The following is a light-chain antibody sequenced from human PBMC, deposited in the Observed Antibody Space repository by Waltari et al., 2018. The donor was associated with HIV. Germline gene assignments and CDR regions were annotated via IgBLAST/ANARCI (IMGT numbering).Light chain of an antibody. J-gene: IGKJ1*01. CDR1: QSISGSY. CDR2: GAS. CDR3: HQYGSSPRT. Sequence: EIVLTQSPGTLSLSPGERATLSCRASQSISGSYLAWYQQKRGQVPRLLIYGASSSATGIPDRFSGSGSGTDFTLTISRLEPEDFAVYYCHQYGSSPRTFGQGTKVEVK. V-gene: IGKV3-20*01.